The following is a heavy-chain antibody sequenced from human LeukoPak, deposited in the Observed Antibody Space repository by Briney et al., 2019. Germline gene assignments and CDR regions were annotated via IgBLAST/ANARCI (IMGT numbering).Heavy chain of an antibody. CDR1: GFTFGDYW. D-gene: IGHD4-17*01. Sequence: GGSLRLSRAASGFTFGDYWMHWVRQAPGKGLVWVSRTNTDESRTSYTDSVKGRFTISRDNARNTLYLQMNSLRVEDTAVYYCARGGDYGDFPDYWGQGTLVTVSS. CDR3: ARGGDYGDFPDY. J-gene: IGHJ4*02. V-gene: IGHV3-74*01. CDR2: TNTDESRT.